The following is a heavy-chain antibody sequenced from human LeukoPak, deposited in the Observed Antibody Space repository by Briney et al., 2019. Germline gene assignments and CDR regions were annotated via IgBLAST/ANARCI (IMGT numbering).Heavy chain of an antibody. D-gene: IGHD3-10*01. CDR2: INAGNGNT. Sequence: ASVKVSCKASGYTFTRYAMHWVRQAPGQRLEWMGWINAGNGNTKYSQKFQGRVTITRDTSASTAYMELSSLRSEDTAVYYCARVRYYYGSGSYYPGGAFDPWGQGTLVTVSS. CDR3: ARVRYYYGSGSYYPGGAFDP. V-gene: IGHV1-3*01. J-gene: IGHJ5*02. CDR1: GYTFTRYA.